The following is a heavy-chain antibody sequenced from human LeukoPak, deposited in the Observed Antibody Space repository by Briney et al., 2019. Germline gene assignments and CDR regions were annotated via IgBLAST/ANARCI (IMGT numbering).Heavy chain of an antibody. CDR1: GFPFTSYA. D-gene: IGHD1-26*01. CDR2: ISGRGDIT. CDR3: ARDLSERYSTDY. Sequence: PGGSLRLSCAASGFPFTSYAMSWVRQAPGRGLEWVSAISGRGDITYYADSVKGRFTISRDNSQNTLDLQMNSLRAEDTAVYYCARDLSERYSTDYWGQGTLVTVSS. V-gene: IGHV3-23*01. J-gene: IGHJ4*02.